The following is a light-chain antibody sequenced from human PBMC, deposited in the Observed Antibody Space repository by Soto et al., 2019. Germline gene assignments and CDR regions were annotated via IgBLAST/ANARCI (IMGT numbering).Light chain of an antibody. CDR2: GTS. Sequence: DVQMTQSPSSLSASVGDRVSITCRASQSITNWLAWYQQKPGKAPKSLIYGTSILQNGVPSRFSGSGSGTHFTLTIDSLQPEDFATYYCQQYNNFPPTFGGGTKVEIK. CDR3: QQYNNFPPT. CDR1: QSITNW. J-gene: IGKJ4*01. V-gene: IGKV1D-16*01.